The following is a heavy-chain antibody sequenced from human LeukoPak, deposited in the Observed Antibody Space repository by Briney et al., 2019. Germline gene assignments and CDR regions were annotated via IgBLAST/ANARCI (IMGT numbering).Heavy chain of an antibody. CDR2: INHSGST. J-gene: IGHJ3*02. CDR1: GGSFSGYY. D-gene: IGHD3-10*01. CDR3: ARPKMVQGVPVAFDI. Sequence: TPSETLSLTCAVYGGSFSGYYWSWIRQPPGKGLEWIGEINHSGSTNYNPSLKSRVTISVDTSMNQFSLKLSSVTAADTAVYYCARPKMVQGVPVAFDIWGQGTMVTVSS. V-gene: IGHV4-34*01.